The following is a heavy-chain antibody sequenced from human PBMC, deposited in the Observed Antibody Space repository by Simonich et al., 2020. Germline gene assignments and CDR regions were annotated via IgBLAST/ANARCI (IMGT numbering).Heavy chain of an antibody. CDR3: GREGLLLDAFDI. D-gene: IGHD2-15*01. J-gene: IGHJ3*02. CDR1: GFTFSSYA. Sequence: QVQLVESGGGVVQPGRSLRLSCAASGFTFSSYAMHWVRQAPGKGLEGVAVISYDGSNKYYADSVKGRFTISRDNSKNTLYLQMNSLRAEDTAVYYCGREGLLLDAFDIWGQGTMVTVSS. CDR2: ISYDGSNK. V-gene: IGHV3-30*07.